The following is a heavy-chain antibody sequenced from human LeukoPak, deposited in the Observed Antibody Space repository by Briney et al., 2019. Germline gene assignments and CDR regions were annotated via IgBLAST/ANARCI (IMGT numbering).Heavy chain of an antibody. J-gene: IGHJ4*02. CDR3: ATEIVWDFDY. CDR2: ISWNSGSI. CDR1: GFTFDDYA. D-gene: IGHD3-22*01. V-gene: IGHV3-9*01. Sequence: GGSLRLSCAASGFTFDDYAMHWARQAPGKGLEWVSGISWNSGSIGYADSVKGRFTISRDNAKNSLYLQMNSLRAEDTALYYCATEIVWDFDYWGQGTLVTVSS.